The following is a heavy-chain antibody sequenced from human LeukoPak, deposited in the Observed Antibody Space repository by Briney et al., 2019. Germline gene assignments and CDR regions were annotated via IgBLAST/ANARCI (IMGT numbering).Heavy chain of an antibody. CDR3: ASRAPLIAVADTGLDS. CDR1: GASFSGRY. D-gene: IGHD6-19*01. J-gene: IGHJ4*02. CDR2: VNHSGST. Sequence: KTSETLSLTCTIYGASFSGRYWSWIRQPPGKGLEWLGEVNHSGSTSYNPSLKSRVTISIDTTKNQFSLNLTSVTAADTAVYYCASRAPLIAVADTGLDSWGQGTLVTVSS. V-gene: IGHV4-34*01.